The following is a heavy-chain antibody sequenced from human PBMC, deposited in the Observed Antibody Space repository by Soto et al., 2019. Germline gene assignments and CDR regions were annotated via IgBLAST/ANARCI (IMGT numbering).Heavy chain of an antibody. J-gene: IGHJ4*02. CDR3: AGATYYYDSSGYYYFDY. Sequence: QVQLVQSGAEVKKPGASVKVSCKASGYTFTSYGISWVRQAPGQGLEWMGWISAYNGNTNYAQKLQGRVTMTTDTATSTANMQRRSLRSDDTAVDYCAGATYYYDSSGYYYFDYWGQGTLVTVSS. V-gene: IGHV1-18*01. CDR1: GYTFTSYG. D-gene: IGHD3-22*01. CDR2: ISAYNGNT.